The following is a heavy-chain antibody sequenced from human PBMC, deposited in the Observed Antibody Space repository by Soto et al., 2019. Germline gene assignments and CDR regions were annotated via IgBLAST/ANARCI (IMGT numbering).Heavy chain of an antibody. CDR2: IYYSGST. CDR1: GGSIIDFY. V-gene: IGHV4-59*01. J-gene: IGHJ4*02. Sequence: PSETLSLTCTVSGGSIIDFYCIFIRQPPGKGLEWIGYIYYSGSTNYNPSLKSRVTISVDTSKNQFSLNLRSMSPADTAVYYCARVGGLAARTFDYWGPGTLVTVSS. CDR3: ARVGGLAARTFDY. D-gene: IGHD6-6*01.